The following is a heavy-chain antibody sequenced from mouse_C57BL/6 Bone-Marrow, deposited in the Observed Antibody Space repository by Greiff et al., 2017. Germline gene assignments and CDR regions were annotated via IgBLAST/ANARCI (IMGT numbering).Heavy chain of an antibody. V-gene: IGHV1-55*01. J-gene: IGHJ3*01. Sequence: QVQLKQPGAELVKPGASVKMSCKASGYTFTSYWITWVKQRPGQGLEWIGDIYPGSGSTNYNEKFKSKATLTVDTSSSTAYMQLSSLTSEDSAVYYCARGSDYYGSSSWFAYWGQGTLVTVSA. CDR1: GYTFTSYW. D-gene: IGHD1-1*01. CDR2: IYPGSGST. CDR3: ARGSDYYGSSSWFAY.